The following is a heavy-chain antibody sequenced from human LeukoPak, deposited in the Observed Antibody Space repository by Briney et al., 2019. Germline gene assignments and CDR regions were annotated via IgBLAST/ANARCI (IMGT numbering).Heavy chain of an antibody. D-gene: IGHD3-9*01. CDR2: INHSGNT. CDR3: ARTYFDWSAKGPFDY. CDR1: GGSFSGYY. J-gene: IGHJ4*02. Sequence: SEALSLTCAVYGGSFSGYYWSWIRQPPGKGLEWIGEINHSGNTNYNPSLKSRVTISVDTSKNQFSLKLSSVTAADTVVYHCARTYFDWSAKGPFDYWGQGTLVTVSS. V-gene: IGHV4-34*01.